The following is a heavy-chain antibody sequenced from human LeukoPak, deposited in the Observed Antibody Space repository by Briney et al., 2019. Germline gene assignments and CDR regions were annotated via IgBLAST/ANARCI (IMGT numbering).Heavy chain of an antibody. J-gene: IGHJ4*02. CDR3: AKGNDFWSGYLDY. Sequence: GGSLRLSCAASGFTLRSYGMHWVRQAPGKGLEWVAVIWYDGSNKYYADSVKGRFTISRDNSKNTLYLQMNSLRAEDTAVYYCAKGNDFWSGYLDYWGQGTLVTVSS. CDR2: IWYDGSNK. CDR1: GFTLRSYG. D-gene: IGHD3-3*01. V-gene: IGHV3-33*06.